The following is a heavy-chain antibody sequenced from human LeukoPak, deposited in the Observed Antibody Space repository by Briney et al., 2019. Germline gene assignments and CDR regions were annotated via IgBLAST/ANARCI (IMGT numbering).Heavy chain of an antibody. D-gene: IGHD6-13*01. CDR1: GCTFTSYG. J-gene: IGHJ4*02. Sequence: ASVKVSCKDSGCTFTSYGISWVRQAPGHGLEWMGWISAYNGNTNYAQKLQGRVTMTTDTSTSTAYMELRSLRSDDTAVYYCARDRAAGTSAIDYWGQGTLVTVSS. CDR2: ISAYNGNT. V-gene: IGHV1-18*01. CDR3: ARDRAAGTSAIDY.